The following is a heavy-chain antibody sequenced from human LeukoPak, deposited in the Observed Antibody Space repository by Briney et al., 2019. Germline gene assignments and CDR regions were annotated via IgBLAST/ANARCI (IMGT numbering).Heavy chain of an antibody. CDR3: ARSLVVGATYPYH. D-gene: IGHD1-26*01. Sequence: GGSLRLSCAASGFTFSSYGMSWVRQAPGKGVEWVSAISGSGGSTYYADSVKGRFTISRDNAKNSLYLQLNSLRAEDTAVYYCARSLVVGATYPYHWSQGTLVTVSS. V-gene: IGHV3-23*01. J-gene: IGHJ5*02. CDR1: GFTFSSYG. CDR2: ISGSGGST.